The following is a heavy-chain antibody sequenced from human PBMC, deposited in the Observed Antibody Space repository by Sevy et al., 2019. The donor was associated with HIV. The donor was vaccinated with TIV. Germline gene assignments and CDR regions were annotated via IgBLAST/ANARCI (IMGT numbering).Heavy chain of an antibody. Sequence: GGSLRLSCAASGFTFSTYGMHWVRHAPGKGLEWVAVISYDGFKTYYADSMKGRFTISRDNSKNTLYLQMNSLRVEDTALYFCANDGGWYNYAPSDYWGLGTLVTVSS. J-gene: IGHJ4*02. V-gene: IGHV3-30*18. CDR1: GFTFSTYG. D-gene: IGHD1-1*01. CDR2: ISYDGFKT. CDR3: ANDGGWYNYAPSDY.